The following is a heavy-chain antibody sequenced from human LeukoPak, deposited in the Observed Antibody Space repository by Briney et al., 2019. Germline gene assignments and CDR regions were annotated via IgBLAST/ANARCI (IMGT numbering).Heavy chain of an antibody. CDR2: ISGSGGST. V-gene: IGHV3-23*01. Sequence: HPGGSLRLSFAASGFTFSSYAMSWVRQAPGKGLEWVSAISGSGGSTYYADSVKGRFTISRDNSKNTLYLQMNSLRAEDTAVYYCAKPGIAAAGTESHDAFDIWGQGTMVTVSS. J-gene: IGHJ3*02. CDR1: GFTFSSYA. D-gene: IGHD6-13*01. CDR3: AKPGIAAAGTESHDAFDI.